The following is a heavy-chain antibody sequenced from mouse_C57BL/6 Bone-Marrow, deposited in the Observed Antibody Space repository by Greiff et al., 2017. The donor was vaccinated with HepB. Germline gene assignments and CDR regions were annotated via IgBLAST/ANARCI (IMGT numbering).Heavy chain of an antibody. J-gene: IGHJ4*01. CDR1: GYSFTDYN. Sequence: EVQLQESGPELVKPGASVKISCKASGYSFTDYNMNWVKQSNGKSLEWIGVINPNYGTTSYNQKFKGKATLTVDQSSSTAYMQLNSLTSEDSAVYYCARREGDILLRFYYAMDYWGQGTSVTVSS. CDR3: ARREGDILLRFYYAMDY. V-gene: IGHV1-39*01. D-gene: IGHD1-1*01. CDR2: INPNYGTT.